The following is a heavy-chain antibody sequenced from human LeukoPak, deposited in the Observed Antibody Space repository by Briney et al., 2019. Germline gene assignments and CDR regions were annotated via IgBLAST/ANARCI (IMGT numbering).Heavy chain of an antibody. D-gene: IGHD2-2*01. V-gene: IGHV3-48*04. J-gene: IGHJ4*02. CDR2: ISSSSSTI. CDR3: ARKYCSSTSCYFDY. CDR1: GFTFSSYS. Sequence: PGGSLRLSCAASGFTFSSYSMNWVRQAPGKGLEWVSYISSSSSTIYYADSVKGRFTISRDNAKNSLYLQMNSLRAEDTAVYYCARKYCSSTSCYFDYWGQGTLVTVSS.